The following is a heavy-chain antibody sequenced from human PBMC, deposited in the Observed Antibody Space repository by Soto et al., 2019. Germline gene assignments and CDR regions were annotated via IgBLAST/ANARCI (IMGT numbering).Heavy chain of an antibody. Sequence: EVQLLESGGGLVQPGGSLRLSCAASGFTSSSYAMSWVRQAPGKGLEWVSAISGSGSYTYYADSVKGRFTISRDNSKNTLFLQMNSLRAEDTAVYYCAKALRYFDWLLRPWNAMDVWGQGTTVTVSS. D-gene: IGHD3-9*01. V-gene: IGHV3-23*01. J-gene: IGHJ6*02. CDR3: AKALRYFDWLLRPWNAMDV. CDR1: GFTSSSYA. CDR2: ISGSGSYT.